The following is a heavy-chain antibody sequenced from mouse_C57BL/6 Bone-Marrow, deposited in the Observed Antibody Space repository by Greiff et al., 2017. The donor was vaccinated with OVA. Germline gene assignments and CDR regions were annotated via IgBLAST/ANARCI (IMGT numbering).Heavy chain of an antibody. J-gene: IGHJ2*01. CDR1: GFTFSSYG. V-gene: IGHV5-6*01. CDR3: ARDLDWAFDY. CDR2: ISSGGSYT. D-gene: IGHD4-1*01. Sequence: VQLKESGGDLVKPGGSLKLSCAASGFTFSSYGMSWVRQTPDKRLEWVATISSGGSYTYYPDSVKGRFTISRDNAKNTLYLQMSSLKSEDTAMYYCARDLDWAFDYWGQGTTLTVSS.